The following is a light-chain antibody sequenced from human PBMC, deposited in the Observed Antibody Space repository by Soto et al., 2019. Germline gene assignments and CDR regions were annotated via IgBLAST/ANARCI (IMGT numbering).Light chain of an antibody. CDR2: DAS. CDR3: QQRASWPPFT. CDR1: QGISNF. V-gene: IGKV3-11*01. J-gene: IGKJ2*01. Sequence: EIVLAQSPATLSLSPGERDTLSCRATQGISNFLAWYQQRPGQAPRLLIYDASNRATGIPARFSGSWSGTDFTLTIVGLEPDDFAIYYCQQRASWPPFTFGQGTKLEV.